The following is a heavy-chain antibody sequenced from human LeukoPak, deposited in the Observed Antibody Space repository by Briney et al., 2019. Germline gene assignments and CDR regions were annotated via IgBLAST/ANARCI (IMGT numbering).Heavy chain of an antibody. D-gene: IGHD3-16*02. V-gene: IGHV1-18*01. CDR3: ARDMITFGGVIGYSGY. CDR1: GYTFVNYG. J-gene: IGHJ4*02. Sequence: ASVKVSCKASGYTFVNYGINWVRQAPGQGLEWMGWISAYNGNTNYAQKYQGRVTMTTDTSTSTAYMELRSLRSDDTAAYYCARDMITFGGVIGYSGYWGQGTLVTVSS. CDR2: ISAYNGNT.